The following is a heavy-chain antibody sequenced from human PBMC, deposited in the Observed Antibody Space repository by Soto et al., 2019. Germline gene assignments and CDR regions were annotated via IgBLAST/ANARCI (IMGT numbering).Heavy chain of an antibody. V-gene: IGHV3-74*01. CDR1: GFTFSSYW. D-gene: IGHD5-18*01. CDR3: ARDNSEYTRPFDY. CDR2: INSDGSLT. Sequence: GGSLRLSCAASGFTFSSYWMHWVRHAPGKGLVWVSRINSDGSLTSYADSVNGRFTISRDIAKNTLYLQMNSLRAEDTAVYYCARDNSEYTRPFDYWGQGTLVTVLL. J-gene: IGHJ4*02.